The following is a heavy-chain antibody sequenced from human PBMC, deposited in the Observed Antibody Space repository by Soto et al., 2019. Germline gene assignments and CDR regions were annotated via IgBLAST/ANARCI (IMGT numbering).Heavy chain of an antibody. J-gene: IGHJ5*02. CDR1: GYTLTELS. D-gene: IGHD3-9*01. Sequence: GASVKVSCKVSGYTLTELSMHWVRQAPGKGLEWMGGFDPEDGETIYAQKFQGGVTMTEDTSTDTAYMELSSLRSEDTAVYYCATESGAGLRYFDQTNWFDPWGQGTLVTVSS. V-gene: IGHV1-24*01. CDR3: ATESGAGLRYFDQTNWFDP. CDR2: FDPEDGET.